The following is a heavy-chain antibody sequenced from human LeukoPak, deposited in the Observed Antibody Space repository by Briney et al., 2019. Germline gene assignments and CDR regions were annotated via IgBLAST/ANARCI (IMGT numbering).Heavy chain of an antibody. CDR1: GFTFSSYE. CDR3: ARTVGSSGWSPLIYYYMDV. V-gene: IGHV3-48*03. Sequence: PGGSLRLSCAASGFTFSSYEMNWVRQAPGKGLEWVSYISSSGSTIYYADSVKGRFTISRDNAKNSLYLQMNSLRAEDTAVYYCARTVGSSGWSPLIYYYMDVWGKGTTVTVSS. J-gene: IGHJ6*03. D-gene: IGHD6-19*01. CDR2: ISSSGSTI.